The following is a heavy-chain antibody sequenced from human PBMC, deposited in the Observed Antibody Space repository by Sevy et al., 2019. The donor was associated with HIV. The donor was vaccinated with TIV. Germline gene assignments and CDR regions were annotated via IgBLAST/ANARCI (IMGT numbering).Heavy chain of an antibody. CDR1: GGSISSTSYF. V-gene: IGHV4-39*01. CDR2: IYYSGTT. Sequence: SETLSLTCTVSGGSISSTSYFWGWIRQPPGKGLEWIGTIYYSGTTYYNPSLQSRVTLSVDTSKNQFSLKLSSVTAADTAVYYCARQFFYGSGSYYHLWGQGTLVTVSS. D-gene: IGHD3-10*01. CDR3: ARQFFYGSGSYYHL. J-gene: IGHJ4*02.